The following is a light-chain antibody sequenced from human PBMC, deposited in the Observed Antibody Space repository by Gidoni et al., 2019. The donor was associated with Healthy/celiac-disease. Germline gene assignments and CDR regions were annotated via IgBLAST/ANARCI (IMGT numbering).Light chain of an antibody. V-gene: IGKV3-20*01. CDR1: QSVSSSY. CDR3: QRYGSSPLT. Sequence: EMVLTQSPGTLSLSPGERATLSCRASQSVSSSYLAWYQQKPGQAPRLLIYGASSRATGIPDRFSGSGSGTDFTLTISRLEPEDFAVYYCQRYGSSPLTFGQXTKVEIK. J-gene: IGKJ1*01. CDR2: GAS.